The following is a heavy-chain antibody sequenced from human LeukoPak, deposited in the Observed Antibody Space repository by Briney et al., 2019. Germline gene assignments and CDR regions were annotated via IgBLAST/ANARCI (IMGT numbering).Heavy chain of an antibody. CDR2: IYPGDSDT. CDR1: GYSFTSYW. CDR3: VRQTGGTVITIIDY. Sequence: GESLKISCKGSGYSFTSYWIGWVRQMLGKGLEWMGIIYPGDSDTRYSPSFQGQVTTSADKSINTAYLQWSSLKASDTAIYYCVRQTGGTVITIIDYWGQGTLVTVPS. V-gene: IGHV5-51*01. D-gene: IGHD4-17*01. J-gene: IGHJ4*02.